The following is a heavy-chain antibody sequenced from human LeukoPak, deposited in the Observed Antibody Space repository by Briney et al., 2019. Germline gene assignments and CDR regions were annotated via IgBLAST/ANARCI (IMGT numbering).Heavy chain of an antibody. CDR3: ASIAARPEYYGMDV. D-gene: IGHD6-6*01. J-gene: IGHJ6*02. CDR2: ISGSGGST. Sequence: GGSLRLSCAASGFTFSSYAMSWVRQAPGKGLEWVSAISGSGGSTYYADSVKGRFTISRDNSKNTLYLQMNSLRAEDTAVYYCASIAARPEYYGMDVWGQGTTVTASS. V-gene: IGHV3-23*01. CDR1: GFTFSSYA.